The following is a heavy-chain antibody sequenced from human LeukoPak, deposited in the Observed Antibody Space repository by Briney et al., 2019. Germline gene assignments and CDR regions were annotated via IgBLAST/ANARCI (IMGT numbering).Heavy chain of an antibody. D-gene: IGHD4-11*01. CDR3: ARDSPYSDYLIGGAFNI. Sequence: PGGSLRLSCAASGFTVGSNYMSWVRQAPGKGLEWVSVIYSDGTTYYADSVKGRFTISRDNSKNTLYLQMNSLGAEDTAVYYCARDSPYSDYLIGGAFNIWGQGTMVTVS. J-gene: IGHJ3*02. V-gene: IGHV3-53*01. CDR2: IYSDGTT. CDR1: GFTVGSNY.